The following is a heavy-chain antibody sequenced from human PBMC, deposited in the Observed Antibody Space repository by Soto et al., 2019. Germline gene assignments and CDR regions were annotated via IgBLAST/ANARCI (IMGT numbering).Heavy chain of an antibody. CDR1: GFTFSTYA. D-gene: IGHD6-19*01. CDR2: ISNTGGSA. Sequence: LRLSCGASGFTFSTYAMSWVRQAPGKGLEWVSAISNTGGSADYADSVKGRFTISRDNSKNTLYLQMNSLRTEDTALYYCAKDGRSGWNFDYWGQGTLVTVSS. J-gene: IGHJ4*02. CDR3: AKDGRSGWNFDY. V-gene: IGHV3-23*01.